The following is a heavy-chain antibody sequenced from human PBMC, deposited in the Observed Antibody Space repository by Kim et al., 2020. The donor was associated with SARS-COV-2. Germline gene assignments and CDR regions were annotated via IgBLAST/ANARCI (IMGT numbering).Heavy chain of an antibody. CDR1: GYTFTNYD. CDR3: ATKTPLGFYFAFDV. D-gene: IGHD2-2*03. V-gene: IGHV1-8*01. Sequence: ASVKVSCKASGYTFTNYDINWVRQATGQGLEWMGWMNPNSGNTGFAQKFQGRVTLTRITSINTAYMELSSLRSDDTAVYYCATKTPLGFYFAFDVWGQGT. J-gene: IGHJ6*02. CDR2: MNPNSGNT.